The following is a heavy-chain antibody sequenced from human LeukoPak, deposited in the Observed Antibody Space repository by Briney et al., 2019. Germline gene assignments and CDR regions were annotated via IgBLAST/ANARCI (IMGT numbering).Heavy chain of an antibody. D-gene: IGHD2-15*01. CDR1: GDSISGFY. CDR3: AREVVAAIGSFDY. V-gene: IGHV4-59*01. J-gene: IGHJ4*02. Sequence: SETLSLTCTVSGDSISGFYWSWIRQPPGKGLEWIGYIYYSGSTDYNPSLKSRVTISVDTSKNQFSLRLSSVTTADTAVYYCAREVVAAIGSFDYWGQGTLVTVSS. CDR2: IYYSGST.